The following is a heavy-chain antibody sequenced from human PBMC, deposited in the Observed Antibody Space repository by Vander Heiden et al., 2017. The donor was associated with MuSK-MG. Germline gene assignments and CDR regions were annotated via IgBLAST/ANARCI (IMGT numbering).Heavy chain of an antibody. D-gene: IGHD3-3*01. CDR2: ISYDGSNK. Sequence: QVQLVESGGGVVQPGRSLRLSCAASGFTFSSYAMHWVRQAPGKGLEWVAVISYDGSNKYYADSVKGRFTISRDNSKNTLYLQMNSLRAEDTAVYYCARARVLEWFFDYWGQGTLVTVSS. CDR3: ARARVLEWFFDY. V-gene: IGHV3-30*04. CDR1: GFTFSSYA. J-gene: IGHJ4*02.